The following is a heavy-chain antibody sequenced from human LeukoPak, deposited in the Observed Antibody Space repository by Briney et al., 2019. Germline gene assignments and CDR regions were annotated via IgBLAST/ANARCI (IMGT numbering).Heavy chain of an antibody. V-gene: IGHV3-23*01. J-gene: IGHJ4*02. CDR1: GFTFSSYA. Sequence: GGSLRLSCAASGFTFSSYAMSWVRQAPGKGLEWVSGISGCGGNTYYADSVKGRFTISRDNSKNTLYLQMNSLRAEDTAVYYCAKDGYYYDSSGYYGQTFDYWGQGTLVTVSS. D-gene: IGHD3-22*01. CDR2: ISGCGGNT. CDR3: AKDGYYYDSSGYYGQTFDY.